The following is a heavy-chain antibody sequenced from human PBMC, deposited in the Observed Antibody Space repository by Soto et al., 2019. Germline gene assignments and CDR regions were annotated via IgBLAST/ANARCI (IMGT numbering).Heavy chain of an antibody. J-gene: IGHJ4*02. CDR2: INAGNGNT. Sequence: QVQLVQSGAEVKKPGASVKVSCKASGYTFSNYAMHWVRQAPGQRLEWMGWINAGNGNTKYSQKFQGRVTITGDTSASTAYMELSSLRSEDTAVYYCARNAVGTYHFDYWGQGTLVTVSS. V-gene: IGHV1-3*01. D-gene: IGHD1-1*01. CDR1: GYTFSNYA. CDR3: ARNAVGTYHFDY.